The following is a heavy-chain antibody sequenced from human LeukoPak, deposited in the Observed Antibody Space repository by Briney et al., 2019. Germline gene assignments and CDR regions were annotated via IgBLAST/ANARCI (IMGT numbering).Heavy chain of an antibody. CDR3: AHSPGIAVAGTIGAFDI. Sequence: SGPTLVKPTQTLTLTCTFSGFSLSTSGVGVGWIRQPPGKALEWLALLYWDDDKRYSPSLKSRLTITKDTSKNQVVLTMTNMDPVDTATYYCAHSPGIAVAGTIGAFDIWGQGTMVTVSS. D-gene: IGHD6-19*01. J-gene: IGHJ3*02. V-gene: IGHV2-5*02. CDR1: GFSLSTSGVG. CDR2: LYWDDDK.